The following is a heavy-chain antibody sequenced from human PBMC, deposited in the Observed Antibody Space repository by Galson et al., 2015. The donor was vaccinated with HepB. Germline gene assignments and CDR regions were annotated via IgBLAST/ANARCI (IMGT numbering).Heavy chain of an antibody. Sequence: SVKVSCKASGYTFTSYDINWVRQATGQGLEWMGWMNPNSGNTGDAQKYQGSVTMTRNTSISTAYMELSSLRSEDTAVYYCARVGIAVAGKGGWFDPWGQGTLVTVSS. J-gene: IGHJ5*02. V-gene: IGHV1-8*01. CDR2: MNPNSGNT. CDR1: GYTFTSYD. D-gene: IGHD6-19*01. CDR3: ARVGIAVAGKGGWFDP.